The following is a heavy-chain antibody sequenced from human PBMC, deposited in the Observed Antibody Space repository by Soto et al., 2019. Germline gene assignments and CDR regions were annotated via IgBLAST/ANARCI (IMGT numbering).Heavy chain of an antibody. CDR3: AREGSGYNL. J-gene: IGHJ1*01. D-gene: IGHD5-12*01. V-gene: IGHV1-69*13. Sequence: GSSVKVSFKSSGVSFSSFGISWVRQAPGQGLEWMGGIIPVFGRPNYVQRFRGRLTITADESTNTVYLELIDLRSEDTAVYYCAREGSGYNLWGQGTQVTVSS. CDR1: GVSFSSFG. CDR2: IIPVFGRP.